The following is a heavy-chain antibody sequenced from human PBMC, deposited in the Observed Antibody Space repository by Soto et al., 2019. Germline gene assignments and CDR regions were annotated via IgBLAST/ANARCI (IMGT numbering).Heavy chain of an antibody. Sequence: GGSLRLSCAASGFTFSSYGMHWVRQAPGKGLEWVAVISYDGSNKYYADSVKGRFTISRDNSKNTLYLQMNSLRAEDTAVYYCAKALDPGAFAFDIWGQGTMVTVSS. CDR3: AKALDPGAFAFDI. CDR2: ISYDGSNK. J-gene: IGHJ3*02. V-gene: IGHV3-30*18. D-gene: IGHD3-16*01. CDR1: GFTFSSYG.